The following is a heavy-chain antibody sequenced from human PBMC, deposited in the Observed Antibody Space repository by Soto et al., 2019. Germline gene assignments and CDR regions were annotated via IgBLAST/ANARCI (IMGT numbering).Heavy chain of an antibody. CDR3: ARRGCKLFDY. CDR1: GGSISSYY. Sequence: QVQLQESGPGLVKPSETLSLTCTVSGGSISSYYWSWIRKPPGKGLEWIWCFYHSRSTNYNTSLNSLVTMTVNTSMRLFFLKLSSVAAADTSVYYCARRGCKLFDYWSHGTLVTVSS. J-gene: IGHJ4*01. D-gene: IGHD6-19*01. V-gene: IGHV4-59*01. CDR2: FYHSRST.